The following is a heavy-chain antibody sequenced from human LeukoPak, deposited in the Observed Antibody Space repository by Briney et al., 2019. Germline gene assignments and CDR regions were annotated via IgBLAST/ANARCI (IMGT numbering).Heavy chain of an antibody. V-gene: IGHV3-48*02. CDR1: GFTFSNYA. CDR2: ISSSSSTI. Sequence: GGSLRLSCAASGFTFSNYAMNWVRQAPGKGLEWVSYISSSSSTIYYADSMKGRFTISRDNSKNSLYLQMNSLRDEDTVVYYCKGRSWYNSYYMDVWGKGTTVTVSS. CDR3: KGRSWYNSYYMDV. J-gene: IGHJ6*03. D-gene: IGHD6-13*01.